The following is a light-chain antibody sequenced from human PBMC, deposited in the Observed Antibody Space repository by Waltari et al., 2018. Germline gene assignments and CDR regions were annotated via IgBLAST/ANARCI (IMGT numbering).Light chain of an antibody. J-gene: IGKJ1*01. CDR3: QHYVRLPAT. CDR2: GAS. Sequence: IVLTQSPGTLSLSTGERATLSCRASQNVSRSLAWYQQKPGQAPKLLIYGASTSATGIPDRFTGSGSGTDFSLTISSLEPEDFAIYFCQHYVRLPATFGQGTKVEIK. CDR1: QNVSRS. V-gene: IGKV3-20*01.